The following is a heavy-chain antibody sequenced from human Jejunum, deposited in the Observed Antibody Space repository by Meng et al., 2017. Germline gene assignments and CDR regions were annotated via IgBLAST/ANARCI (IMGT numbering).Heavy chain of an antibody. Sequence: QVQLQESGPGLVGPSGTLSLTCAVSGGSITTDWWNWVRQPPGKGLEWIGEIRHSGASNYNPSLRSRVTISVDKSKNQLSLELASLTAADTAVYYCARGATGTRPFDYWGQGTLVTVSS. CDR3: ARGATGTRPFDY. V-gene: IGHV4-4*02. CDR2: IRHSGAS. J-gene: IGHJ4*02. D-gene: IGHD5-12*01. CDR1: GGSITTDW.